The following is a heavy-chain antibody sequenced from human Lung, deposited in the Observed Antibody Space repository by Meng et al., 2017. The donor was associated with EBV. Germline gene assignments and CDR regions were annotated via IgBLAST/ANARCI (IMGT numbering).Heavy chain of an antibody. V-gene: IGHV1-3*01. J-gene: IGHJ4*02. D-gene: IGHD3-22*01. CDR1: GYTLTSYV. CDR2: INAGNGNT. CDR3: ARAGYDSSGYYPQPFDY. Sequence: VQLGLSGSELKRPGASVKVPCTASGYTLTSYVMHWVRQAPGQRLEWMGWINAGNGNTKYSQRFQGRVTITRDTSASTGYMELSSLRSEDTTVYYCARAGYDSSGYYPQPFDYWGQGTLVTVSS.